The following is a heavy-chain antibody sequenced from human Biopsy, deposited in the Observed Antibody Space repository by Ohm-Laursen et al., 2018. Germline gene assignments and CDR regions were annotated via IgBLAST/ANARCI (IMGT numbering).Heavy chain of an antibody. CDR3: ARSLWPEDY. CDR1: GFTFSSYY. V-gene: IGHV3-7*01. CDR2: INQDGSVK. Sequence: LSLTCAASGFTFSSYYISWVRLAPGKGLEWVANINQDGSVKNYVDSVKGRFTISRDNAENSVYLQMSSLRSEDTAVYYCARSLWPEDYWGQGTLVTVSS. J-gene: IGHJ4*02. D-gene: IGHD2-21*01.